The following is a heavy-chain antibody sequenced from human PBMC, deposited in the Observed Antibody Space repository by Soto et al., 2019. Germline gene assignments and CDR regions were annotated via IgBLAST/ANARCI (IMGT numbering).Heavy chain of an antibody. Sequence: SVKVSCKASGYTFTSYGISWVRQAPVQGLEWMGWISAYNGNTNYAQKLQGRVTMTTDTSTSTAYMELRSLRSDDTAVYYCATSRYYYDSSGYYPDAFDIWGQGTMVTVSS. CDR3: ATSRYYYDSSGYYPDAFDI. J-gene: IGHJ3*02. D-gene: IGHD3-22*01. CDR2: ISAYNGNT. V-gene: IGHV1-18*01. CDR1: GYTFTSYG.